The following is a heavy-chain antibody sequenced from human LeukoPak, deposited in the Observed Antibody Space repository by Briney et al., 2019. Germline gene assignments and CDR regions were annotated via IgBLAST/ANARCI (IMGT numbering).Heavy chain of an antibody. D-gene: IGHD1-1*01. CDR1: GGTFSSYA. CDR3: ARALTDYSQLPSDAFDI. J-gene: IGHJ3*02. Sequence: VASVKVSCKASGGTFSSYAISWVRQAPGQGLEWMGGIIPIFGTANYAQKFQGRVTITADESTSTAYMELSSLRSEDTAVYYCARALTDYSQLPSDAFDIWGQGTMVTVSS. V-gene: IGHV1-69*13. CDR2: IIPIFGTA.